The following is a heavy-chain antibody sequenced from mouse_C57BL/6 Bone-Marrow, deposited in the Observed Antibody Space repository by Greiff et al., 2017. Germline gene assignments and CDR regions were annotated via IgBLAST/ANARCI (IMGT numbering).Heavy chain of an antibody. CDR3: TRDGSSFVRDYFDY. D-gene: IGHD1-1*01. CDR2: ISSGGDYI. V-gene: IGHV5-9-1*02. Sequence: EVKLMESGEGLVKPGGSLKLSCAASGFTFSSYAMSWVRQTPEKRLEWVAYISSGGDYIYYADTVKGRFTISRDNARNTLYLQMSSLKSEDTAMYYCTRDGSSFVRDYFDYWGQGTTLTVSS. J-gene: IGHJ2*01. CDR1: GFTFSSYA.